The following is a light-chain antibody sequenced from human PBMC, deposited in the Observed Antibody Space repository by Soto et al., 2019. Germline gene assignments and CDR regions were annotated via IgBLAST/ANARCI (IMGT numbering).Light chain of an antibody. CDR1: QSISSW. J-gene: IGKJ1*01. CDR3: QQYNSYSWT. Sequence: QMTQSPSTLSPSLGDRLIITNWASQSISSWLAWYQQKPGKAPKLLIYKASSLESGVPSRFSGSGSGTEFTLTIRSLQPDDFATYYCQQYNSYSWTCGQGTKGDI. CDR2: KAS. V-gene: IGKV1-5*03.